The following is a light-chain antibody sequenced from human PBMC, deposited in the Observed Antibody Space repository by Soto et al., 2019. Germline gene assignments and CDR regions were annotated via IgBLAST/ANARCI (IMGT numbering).Light chain of an antibody. V-gene: IGKV2-30*01. J-gene: IGKJ4*01. CDR1: QNLVYSDGNTY. CDR2: KVS. Sequence: DVVMTQSPLSLPVTLGQPASISCRSSQNLVYSDGNTYLNWFHQRPGQSPRRLIYKVSNRDSGVPERFNGSASGTDFPIENRRGGGEDVGVFLCMAGAPPPAPFRGRDKVEIK. CDR3: MAGAPPPAP.